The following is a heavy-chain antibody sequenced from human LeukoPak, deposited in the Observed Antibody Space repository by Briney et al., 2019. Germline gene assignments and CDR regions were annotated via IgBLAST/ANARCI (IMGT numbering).Heavy chain of an antibody. J-gene: IGHJ4*02. CDR1: GFIVSDYN. CDR3: ARVHDSGSFYNRRHKYYFDY. CDR2: ISSSSSTI. V-gene: IGHV3-48*01. D-gene: IGHD3-10*01. Sequence: GGSLRLSCAASGFIVSDYNMNWVRQAPGKGLEWVSYISSSSSTIYYADSVKGRFTISRDNAKNSLYLQMNSLRAEDTAVYYCARVHDSGSFYNRRHKYYFDYWGQGTLVTVSS.